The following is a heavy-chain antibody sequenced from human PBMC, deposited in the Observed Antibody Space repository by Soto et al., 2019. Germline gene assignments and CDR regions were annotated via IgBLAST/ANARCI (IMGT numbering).Heavy chain of an antibody. V-gene: IGHV3-23*01. D-gene: IGHD1-1*01. J-gene: IGHJ2*01. Sequence: EVQLLESGGGLVQPGGSLRLSCAASGFTFSAYAMGWVRQAPGKGLEWVSTIHGGGCATHYADSVKGRFTISRDDYKNTLYAQMNSLRAEDTAVYYCAKFEGHPLEYWYLDFWGRGTLVTVSS. CDR3: AKFEGHPLEYWYLDF. CDR1: GFTFSAYA. CDR2: IHGGGCAT.